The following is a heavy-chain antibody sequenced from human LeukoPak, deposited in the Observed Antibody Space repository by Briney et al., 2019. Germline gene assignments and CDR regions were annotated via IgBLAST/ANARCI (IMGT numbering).Heavy chain of an antibody. CDR1: GFTFSNYP. Sequence: GGSLRLSCAASGFTFSNYPMHWVRHAAGKGLEGVAVVSNDGNNKYYAASVWGGFTISRDNSKYTLYLQMDSLRADDTAVYYCATENYDVLTGTPWNGMDFWGQGTTVIVSS. CDR2: VSNDGNNK. J-gene: IGHJ6*02. CDR3: ATENYDVLTGTPWNGMDF. D-gene: IGHD3-9*01. V-gene: IGHV3-30-3*01.